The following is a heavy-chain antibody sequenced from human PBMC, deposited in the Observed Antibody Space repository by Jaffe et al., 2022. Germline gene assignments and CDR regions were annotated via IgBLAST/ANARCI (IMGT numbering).Heavy chain of an antibody. D-gene: IGHD4-17*01. CDR1: GFTFSNYW. Sequence: EVQLVESGGGLVQPGGSLRLSCAASGFTFSNYWMSWVRQAPGKGLEWVANIKQDGSEKYYLASMKGRFTISRDNAKNSLYLQMTSLRAEDTAVYYCARDKPYGDSEDYWGQGTLVTVSS. J-gene: IGHJ4*02. V-gene: IGHV3-7*01. CDR3: ARDKPYGDSEDY. CDR2: IKQDGSEK.